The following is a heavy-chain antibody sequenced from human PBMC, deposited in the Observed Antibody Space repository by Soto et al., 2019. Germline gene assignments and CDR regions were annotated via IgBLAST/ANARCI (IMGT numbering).Heavy chain of an antibody. CDR2: ISTYNGNT. D-gene: IGHD1-20*01. CDR3: ARDTVVSVIGIQYFFYGMYV. V-gene: IGHV1-18*01. Sequence: ASVKVSCKASGYTFTNYGISWVRQAPGQGLEWMGWISTYNGNTNYAQSLQGRVTMATDTSTSTAYMELRSLRSDDTAVYYCARDTVVSVIGIQYFFYGMYVWG. CDR1: GYTFTNYG. J-gene: IGHJ6*01.